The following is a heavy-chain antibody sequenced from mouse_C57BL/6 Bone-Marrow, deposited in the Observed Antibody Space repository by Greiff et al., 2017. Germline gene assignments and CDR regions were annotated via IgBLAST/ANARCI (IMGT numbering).Heavy chain of an antibody. D-gene: IGHD2-3*01. CDR2: IDPSDSYT. J-gene: IGHJ2*01. V-gene: IGHV1-50*01. Sequence: QVQLQQPGAELVKPGASVKLSCKASGYTFTSYWMQWVKQRPGQGLEWIGEIDPSDSYTNYNQKFKGKATLTVDTSSSTAYMQLSSLTSEDSAVYYWARAGYCWYYFDYWGQGTTLTVSS. CDR3: ARAGYCWYYFDY. CDR1: GYTFTSYW.